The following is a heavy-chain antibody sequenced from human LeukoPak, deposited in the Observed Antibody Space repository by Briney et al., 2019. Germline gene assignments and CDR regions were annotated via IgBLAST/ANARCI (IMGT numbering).Heavy chain of an antibody. CDR2: ISNDGSWK. J-gene: IGHJ4*02. CDR1: GFTFSRHG. D-gene: IGHD3-3*01. V-gene: IGHV3-30*03. CDR3: ARDRAWNYFDY. Sequence: GGSLRLSCAPSGFTFSRHGMHWVRQAPGKGLEWVAIISNDGSWKYYAHSVEGRFTISRDNSKNTLYLQMDSLRAEDTAVYYCARDRAWNYFDYWGQGTLVTVSS.